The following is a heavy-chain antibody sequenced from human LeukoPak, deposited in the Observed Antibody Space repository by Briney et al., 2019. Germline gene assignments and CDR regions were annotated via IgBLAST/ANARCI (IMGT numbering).Heavy chain of an antibody. V-gene: IGHV1-69*10. J-gene: IGHJ4*02. D-gene: IGHD3-22*01. CDR2: IIPIFGIA. CDR3: ARERYDSSGYYYTYFDY. Sequence: SVKVSFKASGGTFIIYAISWVRQAPGQGLEWMGRIIPIFGIANYAQKFQGRVTITADKSTSTAYMELSSLRSEDTAVYYCARERYDSSGYYYTYFDYWGQGTLVTVSS. CDR1: GGTFIIYA.